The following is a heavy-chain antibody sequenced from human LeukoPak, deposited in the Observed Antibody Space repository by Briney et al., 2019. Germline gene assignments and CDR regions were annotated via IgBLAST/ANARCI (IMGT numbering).Heavy chain of an antibody. J-gene: IGHJ6*03. Sequence: GGSLRLSCAASGFTFSSYSMNWVRQAPGKGLEWVSYISSSSSTIYYADSVKGRFTISRDNAKNSLYLQMNSLRAEDTAVYYCARSTAEGATTYYYYYMDVWGKGTTVTVSS. CDR2: ISSSSSTI. CDR1: GFTFSSYS. V-gene: IGHV3-48*01. CDR3: ARSTAEGATTYYYYYMDV. D-gene: IGHD1-26*01.